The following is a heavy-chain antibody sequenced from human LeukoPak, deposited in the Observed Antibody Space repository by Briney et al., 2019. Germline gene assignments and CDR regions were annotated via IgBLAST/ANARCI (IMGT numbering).Heavy chain of an antibody. CDR3: ASGALLWFGSYYYYGMDV. CDR1: GYTFTSNY. D-gene: IGHD3-10*01. V-gene: IGHV1-46*01. CDR2: IYPRDGST. Sequence: GASVKVSCKASGYTFTSNYIHWVRQAPGQGLEWMGMIYPRDGSTNYAQKFQGRVTITADESTSTAYMELSSLRSEDTAVYYCASGALLWFGSYYYYGMDVWGQGTTVTVSS. J-gene: IGHJ6*02.